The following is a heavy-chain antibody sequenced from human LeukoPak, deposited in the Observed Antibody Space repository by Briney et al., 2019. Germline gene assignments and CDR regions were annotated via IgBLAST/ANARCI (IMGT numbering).Heavy chain of an antibody. Sequence: HTGGSLRLSCAASGFTFSSYAMHWVRQAPGKGLERVAVISYDGSNKYYADSVKGRFTISRDNSKNTLYLQMNSLRAEDTAVYYCARDSNFGVVLYWGQGTLVTVSS. CDR3: ARDSNFGVVLY. J-gene: IGHJ4*02. CDR1: GFTFSSYA. CDR2: ISYDGSNK. D-gene: IGHD3-3*01. V-gene: IGHV3-30-3*01.